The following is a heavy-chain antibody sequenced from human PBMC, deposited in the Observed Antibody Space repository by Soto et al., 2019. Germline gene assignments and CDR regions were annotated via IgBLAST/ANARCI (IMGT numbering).Heavy chain of an antibody. CDR1: GFTFSSSD. CDR3: AKGYRVISKDIVVVPAAIPFDY. V-gene: IGHV3-23*01. D-gene: IGHD2-2*01. CDR2: SGSGGGT. Sequence: PGGSLRLSCAASGFTFSSSDMHWVRQATGKGLEWVSVSGSGGGTYYADSVKGRFTISRDNSKNTLYLQMNSLRAEDTAVYYCAKGYRVISKDIVVVPAAIPFDYWGQGTLVTVSS. J-gene: IGHJ4*02.